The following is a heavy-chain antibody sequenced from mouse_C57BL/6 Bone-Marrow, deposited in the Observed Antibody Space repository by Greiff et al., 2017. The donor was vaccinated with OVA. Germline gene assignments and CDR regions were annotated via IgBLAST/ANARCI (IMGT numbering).Heavy chain of an antibody. J-gene: IGHJ3*01. CDR2: IWSGGST. Sequence: VKLVESGPGLVQPSQSLSITCTVSGFSLTSYGVHWVRQSPGKGLEWLGVIWSGGSTDYNAAFISRLSISKDNSKSQVFFKMNSLQADDTAIYYCARGITTVAAYWGQGTLVTVSA. CDR1: GFSLTSYG. CDR3: ARGITTVAAY. D-gene: IGHD1-1*01. V-gene: IGHV2-2*01.